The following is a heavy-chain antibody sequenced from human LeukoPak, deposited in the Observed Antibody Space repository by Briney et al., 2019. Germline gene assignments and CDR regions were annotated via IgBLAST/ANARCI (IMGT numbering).Heavy chain of an antibody. Sequence: GGSLRLSCAASGFTFSSYAMSWVRQAPGKGLEWVSAISGSGGSTYYADSVKGRFTISRDNSKNTLYLQMNSLRAEDTAVYYCAKGAVVVPAAILGYFDYWGQGTLVTVSS. CDR3: AKGAVVVPAAILGYFDY. CDR2: ISGSGGST. D-gene: IGHD2-2*02. V-gene: IGHV3-23*01. J-gene: IGHJ4*02. CDR1: GFTFSSYA.